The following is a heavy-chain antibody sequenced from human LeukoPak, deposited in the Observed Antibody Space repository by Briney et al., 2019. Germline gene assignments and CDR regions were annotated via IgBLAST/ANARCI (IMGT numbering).Heavy chain of an antibody. V-gene: IGHV3-74*01. CDR3: ARDSGEGSTAMDY. J-gene: IGHJ4*02. CDR1: GFTFSSYA. D-gene: IGHD1-26*01. CDR2: INTDGSST. Sequence: PGGSLRLSCAASGFTFSSYAMHWVRQAPGKGLVWISRINTDGSSTTYADSVKGRFTMSRDNAKNTLYLQMNSLRAEDTAVYYCARDSGEGSTAMDYWGQGTLVTVSS.